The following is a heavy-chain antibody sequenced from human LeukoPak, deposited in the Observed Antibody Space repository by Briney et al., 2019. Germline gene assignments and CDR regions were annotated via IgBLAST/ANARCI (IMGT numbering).Heavy chain of an antibody. V-gene: IGHV4-4*02. J-gene: IGHJ4*02. CDR2: IYHSGST. CDR1: GGSISSSHW. CDR3: ARYYGSTNLFYFDC. D-gene: IGHD3-10*01. Sequence: PSGTLSLTCAVSGGSISSSHWWTWVHQPPGKGLEWIGEIYHSGSTNYNPSLKSRVTISVDKSKNQFSLKLSSVTAADTAVYYCARYYGSTNLFYFDCWGQGTLVTVSS.